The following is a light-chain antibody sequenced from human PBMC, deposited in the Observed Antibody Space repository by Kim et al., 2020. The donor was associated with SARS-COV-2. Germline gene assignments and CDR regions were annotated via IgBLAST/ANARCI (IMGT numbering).Light chain of an antibody. V-gene: IGLV9-49*01. CDR1: SGYSNYK. J-gene: IGLJ3*02. Sequence: QPVLTQPPSASASLGASVTLTCTLSSGYSNYKVDWYQQRPGKGPRFVMRVGTGWIVGSKGDGIPDRFSVLGSGLNRYLTIKNIQEEDESDYHCGADHGSGSNFVCVFGGATKLTVL. CDR3: GADHGSGSNFVCV. CDR2: VGTGWIVG.